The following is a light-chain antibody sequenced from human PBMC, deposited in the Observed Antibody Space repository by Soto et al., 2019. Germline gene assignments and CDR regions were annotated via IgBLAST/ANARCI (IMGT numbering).Light chain of an antibody. CDR3: SSYVGSNNFV. J-gene: IGLJ1*01. V-gene: IGLV2-8*01. CDR1: SGDVDYNY. Sequence: SVLTQPPSASGSPGQSVTISCTGTSGDVDYNYVSWYQQHPGKAPSLMIYEVSRRPSGVPDRFSGSKSGNTAFLTVSGLQAEDEAEYYCSSYVGSNNFVFGTGTKVTV. CDR2: EVS.